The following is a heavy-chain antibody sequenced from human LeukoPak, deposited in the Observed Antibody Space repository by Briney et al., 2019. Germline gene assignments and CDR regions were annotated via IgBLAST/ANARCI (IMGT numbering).Heavy chain of an antibody. CDR1: GGSISSYY. CDR2: ISYSGST. V-gene: IGHV4-59*01. CDR3: ARYVWGSYPTFEDC. Sequence: PSETLSLTCTASGGSISSYYWSWIRQPPGKGLEWIGYISYSGSTNYNPSLKSRVTISVDTSKNQFSLKLSSVTAADTAVYYCARYVWGSYPTFEDCWGQGTLVTVSS. D-gene: IGHD3-16*02. J-gene: IGHJ4*02.